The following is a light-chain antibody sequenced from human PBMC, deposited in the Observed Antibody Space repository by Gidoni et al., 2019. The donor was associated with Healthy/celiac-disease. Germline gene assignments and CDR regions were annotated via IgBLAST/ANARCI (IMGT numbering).Light chain of an antibody. CDR1: QDISNY. CDR2: DAS. Sequence: DIQMTQSPSSLSASVGDRVTITCPASQDISNYLNWYQQNPGNAPKLLIYDASNWETGGPSRCSGSGSSTDVTSTISSLQPEDIATYYCQQYDNLPSFTFXSXTKVXIK. J-gene: IGKJ3*01. V-gene: IGKV1-33*01. CDR3: QQYDNLPSFT.